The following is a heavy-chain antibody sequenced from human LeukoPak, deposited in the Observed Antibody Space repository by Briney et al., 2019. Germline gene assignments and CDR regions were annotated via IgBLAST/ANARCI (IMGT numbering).Heavy chain of an antibody. CDR2: INPNSGGT. D-gene: IGHD1-26*01. Sequence: ASVKVSCKASGYTFNGYYIHWVRQAPGQGLGWMGWINPNSGGTNYAQKFQGRVTMTRDTSINTAYMELSRLRSDDTAVYYCARAAGGSYGADAFDIWGPGTMVTVSS. V-gene: IGHV1-2*02. CDR3: ARAAGGSYGADAFDI. CDR1: GYTFNGYY. J-gene: IGHJ3*02.